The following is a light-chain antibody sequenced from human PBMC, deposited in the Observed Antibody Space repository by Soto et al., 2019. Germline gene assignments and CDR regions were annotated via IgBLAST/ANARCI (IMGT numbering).Light chain of an antibody. Sequence: QSALTQPRSVSGSPGQSVTISCTGTSSDVGGYNYVSWYQQHPGKAPKLMIYDVSKRPSGVPDRFSGSKSGNTASLTISGFQAEDEADYYSCSYAGSYTWVFGGGPKVTVL. CDR3: CSYAGSYTWV. CDR1: SSDVGGYNY. J-gene: IGLJ3*02. V-gene: IGLV2-11*01. CDR2: DVS.